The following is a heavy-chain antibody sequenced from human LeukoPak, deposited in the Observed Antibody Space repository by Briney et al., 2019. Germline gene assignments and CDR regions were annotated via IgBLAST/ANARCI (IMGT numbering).Heavy chain of an antibody. CDR2: IIPILGIA. CDR3: ARVVAASLNYYYYGMDV. V-gene: IGHV1-69*04. CDR1: GGTFSSYA. Sequence: SVTVSCKASGGTFSSYAISWVRQAPGQGLEWMGRIIPILGIANYAQKFQGRVTITADKSTSTAYMELSSLRSEDTAVYYCARVVAASLNYYYYGMDVWGQGTTVTVSS. D-gene: IGHD2-2*01. J-gene: IGHJ6*02.